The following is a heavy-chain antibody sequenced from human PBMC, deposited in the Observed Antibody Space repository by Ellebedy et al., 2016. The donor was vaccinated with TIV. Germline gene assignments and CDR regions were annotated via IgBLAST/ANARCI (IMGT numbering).Heavy chain of an antibody. CDR2: INQSGST. CDR1: GGSFSGHS. J-gene: IGHJ4*02. Sequence: MPSETLSLTCAVYGGSFSGHSWIWIRQPPGKGLEWIGEINQSGSTNYNPSLKSRVTISVDTSKNQFSLKLRSVTAADTAVYFCVRGRRWLLLDYWGQGTLVTVSS. CDR3: VRGRRWLLLDY. V-gene: IGHV4-34*01. D-gene: IGHD5-24*01.